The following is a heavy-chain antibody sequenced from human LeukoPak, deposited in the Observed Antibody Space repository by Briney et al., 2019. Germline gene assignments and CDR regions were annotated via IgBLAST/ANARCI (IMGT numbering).Heavy chain of an antibody. J-gene: IGHJ4*02. CDR3: ARDLAMYSPDLDY. V-gene: IGHV1-69*04. Sequence: GASVKVSCKASGGTFSSYAISWVRQAPGQGLEWMGRIIPILGIANYAQKFQGRVTITADKSTSTAYMELSSLRSEDTAVYYCARDLAMYSPDLDYWGQGTLVTVSS. CDR1: GGTFSSYA. D-gene: IGHD1-26*01. CDR2: IIPILGIA.